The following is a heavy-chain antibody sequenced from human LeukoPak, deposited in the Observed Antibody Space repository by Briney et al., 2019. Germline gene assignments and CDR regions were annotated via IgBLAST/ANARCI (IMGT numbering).Heavy chain of an antibody. CDR1: GYTFTVYY. CDR2: INPNVGAT. J-gene: IGHJ5*01. D-gene: IGHD3-10*01. V-gene: IGHV1-2*02. CDR3: ARYIMVRGVIRYWFDS. Sequence: ASVKVSCKASGYTFTVYYIHWVRQAPGQGLEWMGWINPNVGATNYALKFQGRVSLTRDTSISTAYMQLSRLRYDDAAVYYCARYIMVRGVIRYWFDSWGQGTLVTVSS.